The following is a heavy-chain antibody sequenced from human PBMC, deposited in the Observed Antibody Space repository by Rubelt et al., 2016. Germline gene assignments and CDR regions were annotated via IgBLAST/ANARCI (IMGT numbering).Heavy chain of an antibody. CDR2: INTNTGNP. V-gene: IGHV7-4-1*02. CDR1: GYTFTSYA. CDR3: ARDYLSYGYVWWFDP. Sequence: QVQLVQSGSELKKPGASVKVSCKASGYTFTSYAMNWVRQAPGQGLEWMGWINTNTGNPTYAQGLPGRFVFSLDTSVCTAYLQISSLKAEDTAVYYCARDYLSYGYVWWFDPWGQGTLDTVSS. J-gene: IGHJ5*02. D-gene: IGHD5-18*01.